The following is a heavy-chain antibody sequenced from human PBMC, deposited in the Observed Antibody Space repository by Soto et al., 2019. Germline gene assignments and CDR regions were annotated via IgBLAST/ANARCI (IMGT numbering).Heavy chain of an antibody. D-gene: IGHD3-22*01. V-gene: IGHV3-9*01. J-gene: IGHJ6*02. CDR1: GFTFDDYA. CDR3: AKGDRYYYDSRGYYGMDV. Sequence: EVQLVESGGGLVQPGRSLRLSCAASGFTFDDYAMHWVRQAPGKGLEWVSGISWNSGSIGYAESVKGRFTISRDNAKNSRYLPMNSLRAEDTALYYCAKGDRYYYDSRGYYGMDVWGQGTTVTVSS. CDR2: ISWNSGSI.